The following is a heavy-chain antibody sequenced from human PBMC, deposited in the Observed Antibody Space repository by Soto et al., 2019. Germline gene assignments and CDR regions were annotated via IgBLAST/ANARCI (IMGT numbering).Heavy chain of an antibody. D-gene: IGHD6-25*01. CDR1: GFTFSNHL. CDR2: IKQDGSEK. CDR3: AREKRANGYFDY. J-gene: IGHJ4*02. Sequence: GGSLRLSCAASGFTFSNHLMSWVRQAPGKGLEWVANIKQDGSEKYYVASVNGRFTISRDNAKNSLYLQMNSLRADDTAVYYCAREKRANGYFDYWGQGTLVTASS. V-gene: IGHV3-7*01.